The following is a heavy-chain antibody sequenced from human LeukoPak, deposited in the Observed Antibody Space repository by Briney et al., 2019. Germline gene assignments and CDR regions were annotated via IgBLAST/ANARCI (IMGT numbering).Heavy chain of an antibody. J-gene: IGHJ4*02. CDR1: GFSLSSYS. CDR3: ARALWYGSSWSYFDY. CDR2: ISGSSGTI. Sequence: QSGGSLRLSCAASGFSLSSYSMTWVRQAPGKGLEWVSFISGSSGTIYYADPVKGRITVSRDNAQNSLYLQMNSLRAEDTAVYYCARALWYGSSWSYFDYWGQGTLVTVSS. D-gene: IGHD6-13*01. V-gene: IGHV3-48*04.